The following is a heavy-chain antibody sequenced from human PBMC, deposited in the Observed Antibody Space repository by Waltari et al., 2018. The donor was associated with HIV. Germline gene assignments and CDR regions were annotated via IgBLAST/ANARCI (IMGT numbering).Heavy chain of an antibody. J-gene: IGHJ4*02. CDR1: GFPFSSFC. CDR2: IWYDGSNK. CDR3: ARDPIYCSSTSCYTHFDY. V-gene: IGHV3-33*01. Sequence: QVQLVESGGGVVQPGRSLRLSWAASGFPFSSFCMHWVAQAPGKGLEWVAVIWYDGSNKYYADSVKGRFTISRDNSKNTLYLQMNSLRAEDTAVYYCARDPIYCSSTSCYTHFDYWGQGTLVTVSS. D-gene: IGHD2-2*02.